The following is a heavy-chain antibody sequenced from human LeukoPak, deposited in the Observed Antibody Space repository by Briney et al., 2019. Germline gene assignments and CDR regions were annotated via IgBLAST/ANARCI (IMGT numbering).Heavy chain of an antibody. CDR1: GFTFSNSA. J-gene: IGHJ4*02. CDR2: INRNGGST. D-gene: IGHD5-12*01. CDR3: VKYSGFDYFFDF. Sequence: GGSLTLSCSASGFTFSNSAMYWVRQAPGKGLEYVSAINRNGGSTYYADSVKGRFTISRDKTKSTLYLQMSSLRAEDTAVYYCVKYSGFDYFFDFWGQGTLVIVSS. V-gene: IGHV3-64D*06.